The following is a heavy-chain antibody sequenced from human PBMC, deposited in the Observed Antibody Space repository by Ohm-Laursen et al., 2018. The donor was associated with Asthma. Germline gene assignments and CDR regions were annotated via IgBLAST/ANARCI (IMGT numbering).Heavy chain of an antibody. D-gene: IGHD2-21*02. CDR1: GFTFSIYA. CDR3: ARSDRAGGDTNAAFDI. CDR2: LSSAETYK. Sequence: SLRLSCTASGFTFSIYALHWVRQAPGKGLEWVALLSSAETYKNYANSVKGRFTISTVNSKNTLFLQMNSLRPDDTAVYYCARSDRAGGDTNAAFDIWGQGTMVAVSS. J-gene: IGHJ3*02. V-gene: IGHV3-30*04.